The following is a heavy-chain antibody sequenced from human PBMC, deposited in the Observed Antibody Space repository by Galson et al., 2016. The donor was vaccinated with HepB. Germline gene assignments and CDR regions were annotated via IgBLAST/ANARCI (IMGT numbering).Heavy chain of an antibody. CDR2: ISGSGGST. CDR3: ASSFEPRFGSGSYY. J-gene: IGHJ4*02. Sequence: SLRLSCAASGFTFSSYAMNWVRQAPGKGLEWVSSISGSGGSTYYADSVKGRFTISRDNSKNTLYLQMNSLRAEDTALYYCASSFEPRFGSGSYYWGQGTLVTVSS. V-gene: IGHV3-23*01. D-gene: IGHD1-26*01. CDR1: GFTFSSYA.